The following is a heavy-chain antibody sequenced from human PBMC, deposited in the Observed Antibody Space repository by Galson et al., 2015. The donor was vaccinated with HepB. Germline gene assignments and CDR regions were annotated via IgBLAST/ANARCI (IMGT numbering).Heavy chain of an antibody. J-gene: IGHJ4*02. CDR3: ASERLVVTGAEPDDF. D-gene: IGHD2-8*02. CDR1: GFTFRTYS. Sequence: SLRLSCAASGFTFRTYSMNWVRQAPGKGLEWVSSISSTSRYIYYADSVKGRFTISRDNAKNSLYLEMNSLRVEDTAVYYCASERLVVTGAEPDDFWGQGTLVTVSS. V-gene: IGHV3-21*06. CDR2: ISSTSRYI.